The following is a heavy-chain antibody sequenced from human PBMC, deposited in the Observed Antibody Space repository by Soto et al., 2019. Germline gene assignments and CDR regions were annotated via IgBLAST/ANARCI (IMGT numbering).Heavy chain of an antibody. D-gene: IGHD3-22*01. CDR2: ISYDGSNK. CDR1: GFTFSSYG. Sequence: GGSLRLSCAASGFTFSSYGMHWVRQAPGKGLEWVAVISYDGSNKYYADSVKGRFTISRDNSKNTLYLQMNSLRAEDTAVYYCAKDRSNTYDSSGYYYYGMDVWGQGTTVTVSS. CDR3: AKDRSNTYDSSGYYYYGMDV. J-gene: IGHJ6*02. V-gene: IGHV3-30*18.